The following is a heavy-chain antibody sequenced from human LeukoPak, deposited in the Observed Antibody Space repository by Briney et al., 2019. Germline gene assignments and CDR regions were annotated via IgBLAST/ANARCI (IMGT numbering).Heavy chain of an antibody. CDR1: GGTFSSYA. J-gene: IGHJ3*02. CDR3: ARGYCSGGSCYADAFDI. D-gene: IGHD2-15*01. V-gene: IGHV1-69*01. Sequence: SVKVSCKASGGTFSSYAISWVRQAPGQGLEWMGGIIPIFGTANYAQKFQGRVTITADESTSTAYMELSRLRSEDTAVYYCARGYCSGGSCYADAFDIWGQGTMVSVPS. CDR2: IIPIFGTA.